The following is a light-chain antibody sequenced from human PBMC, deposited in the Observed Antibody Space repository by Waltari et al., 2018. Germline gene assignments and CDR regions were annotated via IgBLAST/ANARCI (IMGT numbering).Light chain of an antibody. CDR2: DVS. Sequence: QSALTQPAAVSGSPGQSVTISCTGASSDIGRYDIVSEYQQHPGNAPKLVISDVSKRPSGVSDRFSGSKSGDTAALTISGLQFEDEADYYCCSYAGNYVWVFGGGTRLTVL. CDR1: SSDIGRYDI. CDR3: CSYAGNYVWV. J-gene: IGLJ3*02. V-gene: IGLV2-23*02.